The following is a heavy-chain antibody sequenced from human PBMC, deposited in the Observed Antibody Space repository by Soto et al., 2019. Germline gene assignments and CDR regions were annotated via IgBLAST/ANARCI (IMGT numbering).Heavy chain of an antibody. D-gene: IGHD3-9*01. CDR1: GGSISSGGYS. Sequence: QLQLQESGSGLVKPSQTLSLTCAVSGGSISSGGYSWSWIRQPPGKGLEWIGYIYHSGSTYYNPSLKSRVTISVDRSKHQFSLKLSSVTAAATAVYYCARGAYYDLLEFDPWGQGTLVTVSS. J-gene: IGHJ5*02. CDR3: ARGAYYDLLEFDP. V-gene: IGHV4-30-2*01. CDR2: IYHSGST.